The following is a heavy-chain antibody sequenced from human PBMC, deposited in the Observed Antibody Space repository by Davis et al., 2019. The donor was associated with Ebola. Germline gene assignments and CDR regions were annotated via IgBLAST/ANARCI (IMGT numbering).Heavy chain of an antibody. CDR2: IYPGDSDT. Sequence: GESLKISCKGSGYSFTSYWIGWVRQMPGKGLEWMGIIYPGDSDTRYSPSFQGQVTISADKSISTAYLQWSSLKASDTAMYYCATTTVSMDYYYYGMDVWGQGTTVTVSS. CDR1: GYSFTSYW. CDR3: ATTTVSMDYYYYGMDV. J-gene: IGHJ6*02. V-gene: IGHV5-51*01. D-gene: IGHD4-17*01.